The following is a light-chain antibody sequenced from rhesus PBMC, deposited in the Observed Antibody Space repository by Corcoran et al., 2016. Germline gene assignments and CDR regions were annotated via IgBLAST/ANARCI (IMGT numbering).Light chain of an antibody. J-gene: IGKJ3*01. CDR3: QHGYGTPFT. V-gene: IGKV1-74*01. CDR1: ENVNKY. Sequence: DIQMTQSPSSLSASVGDRVTITCRASENVNKYLNWYQQKQGKAPKLLIQKASTLQSGVPSRFRGSGSETDYTFTISSLQPEEIATYYCQHGYGTPFTFGPGTKLDIK. CDR2: KAS.